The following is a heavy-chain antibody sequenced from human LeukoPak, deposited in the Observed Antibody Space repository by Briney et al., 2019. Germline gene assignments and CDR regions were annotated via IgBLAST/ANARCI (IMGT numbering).Heavy chain of an antibody. D-gene: IGHD6-19*01. V-gene: IGHV3-7*01. CDR2: IKQDGSEK. CDR1: GFTFSNAW. CDR3: ARDNVIAVAGRGYYYYYMDV. J-gene: IGHJ6*03. Sequence: GGSLRLSCAASGFTFSNAWMSWVRQAPGKGLEWVANIKQDGSEKYYVDSVKGRFTISRDNAKNSLYLQMNSLRAEDTAVYYCARDNVIAVAGRGYYYYYMDVWGKGTTVTVSS.